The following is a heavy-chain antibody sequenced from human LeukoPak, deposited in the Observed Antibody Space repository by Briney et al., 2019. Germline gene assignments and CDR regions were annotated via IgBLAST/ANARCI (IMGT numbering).Heavy chain of an antibody. Sequence: GRSLRLSCAASGFTFSSYGMHWVRQAPGKGLEWVAVISYDGSNKYYADSVKGRFTISRDNSKNTLYLQMNGLRAEDTAVYYCAKDGEQLGDLYYYYYGMDVWGKGTTVTVSS. CDR3: AKDGEQLGDLYYYYYGMDV. CDR1: GFTFSSYG. D-gene: IGHD6-13*01. V-gene: IGHV3-30*18. J-gene: IGHJ6*04. CDR2: ISYDGSNK.